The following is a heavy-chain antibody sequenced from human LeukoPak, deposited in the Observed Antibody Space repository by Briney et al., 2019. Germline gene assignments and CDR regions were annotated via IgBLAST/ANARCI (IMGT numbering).Heavy chain of an antibody. CDR3: ARAKYCGGDCSHRYAFDI. J-gene: IGHJ3*02. V-gene: IGHV1-8*03. CDR1: GYTFTSYD. D-gene: IGHD2-21*01. CDR2: MNPNSGNT. Sequence: EASVKVSCKASGYTFTSYDINWVRQATGQGLEWMGWMNPNSGNTGYAQKFQGRVTITRNTSIGTAYMELSSLRSEDTAVYYCARAKYCGGDCSHRYAFDIWGQGTMVTVSS.